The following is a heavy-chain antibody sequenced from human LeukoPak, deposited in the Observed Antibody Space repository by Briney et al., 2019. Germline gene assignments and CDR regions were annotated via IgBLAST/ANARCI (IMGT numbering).Heavy chain of an antibody. CDR1: GGSIGSYY. CDR2: VYYSGTT. D-gene: IGHD3-22*01. V-gene: IGHV4-59*01. J-gene: IGHJ4*02. Sequence: SETLSLTCTISGGSIGSYYWSWIRQTPGNGLEWIGYVYYSGTTNYNPSLQSRVTMSVDTSKNQFSLYLTSVTAADTALYYCAKSDYYDSSGHPSSFEYWGQGTLVTVSS. CDR3: AKSDYYDSSGHPSSFEY.